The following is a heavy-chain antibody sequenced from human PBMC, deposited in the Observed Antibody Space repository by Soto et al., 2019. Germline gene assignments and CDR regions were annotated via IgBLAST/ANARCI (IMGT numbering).Heavy chain of an antibody. Sequence: QVQLVQSGAEVKKPGASVKVSCKSSGYTFTTYGISWVRQAPGQGLEWMGWISGYNGNTKYAQKFQGRVTMTTDTSTRTAYMDLRSLRSDDTAVYYCAREGEMPYYYYGMDVWGQGTTVTVYS. CDR3: AREGEMPYYYYGMDV. V-gene: IGHV1-18*01. CDR1: GYTFTTYG. CDR2: ISGYNGNT. D-gene: IGHD3-16*01. J-gene: IGHJ6*02.